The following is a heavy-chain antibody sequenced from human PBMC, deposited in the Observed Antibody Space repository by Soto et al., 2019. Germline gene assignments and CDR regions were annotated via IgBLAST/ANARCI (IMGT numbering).Heavy chain of an antibody. V-gene: IGHV1-3*01. D-gene: IGHD3-10*01. CDR1: GYTFTSYA. J-gene: IGHJ4*02. CDR2: INAGNGNT. Sequence: QVQLVQSGAEVKKPGASVKVSCKASGYTFTSYAMHWVRQAPGQRLEWMGWINAGNGNTKYSQKFQGRVTITRDTSASAANMELSSLRSEDTAVYYCARARITMVRGVLDYWGQGTLVTVSS. CDR3: ARARITMVRGVLDY.